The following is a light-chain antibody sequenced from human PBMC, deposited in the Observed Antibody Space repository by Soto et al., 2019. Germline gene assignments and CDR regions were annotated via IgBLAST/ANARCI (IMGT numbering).Light chain of an antibody. CDR2: NVK. CDR3: CSYTNTNTRI. Sequence: QSALTKPASVSGSPGQSITISCTGTSSDVGGYEYVSWYQQDPGKAPKLIIYNVKNRPSGVSDRFSGSKSGNTASLTISGLHAEDEADYYCCSYTNTNTRIFGGGTKVTVL. V-gene: IGLV2-14*01. CDR1: SSDVGGYEY. J-gene: IGLJ2*01.